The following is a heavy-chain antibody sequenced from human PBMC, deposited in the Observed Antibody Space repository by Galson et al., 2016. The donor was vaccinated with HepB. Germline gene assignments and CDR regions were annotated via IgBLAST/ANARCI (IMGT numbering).Heavy chain of an antibody. D-gene: IGHD5-24*01. CDR3: ARVARGGYKTADL. CDR1: GFALSGYL. V-gene: IGHV3-30*09. Sequence: SLRLSCAASGFALSGYLMRWVRQAPGKGLEWVAVILGDGSNEYYADAVKGRFAISRDNSKNTLQLQMNSLGPDDTAVYYCARVARGGYKTADLWGQGTLVSVSS. J-gene: IGHJ5*02. CDR2: ILGDGSNE.